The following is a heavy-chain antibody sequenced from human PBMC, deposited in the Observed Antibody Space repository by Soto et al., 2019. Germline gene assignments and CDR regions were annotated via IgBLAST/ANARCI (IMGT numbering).Heavy chain of an antibody. CDR3: VRDGTKTLRDWFDP. V-gene: IGHV4-4*07. CDR2: IHATGTT. D-gene: IGHD1-1*01. J-gene: IGHJ5*02. Sequence: SETLTLTCTVSGASLSGFDWSWIPKCSGKGLAWIGRIHATGTTDYHPSLQSRVMMSVDTSKKQFSMKVRAVTPADTAVYYSVRDGTKTLRDWFDPWGQGISVTVSS. CDR1: GASLSGFD.